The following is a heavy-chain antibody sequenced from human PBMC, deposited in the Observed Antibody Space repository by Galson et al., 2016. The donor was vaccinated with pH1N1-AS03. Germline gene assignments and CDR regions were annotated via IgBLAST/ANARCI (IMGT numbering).Heavy chain of an antibody. CDR2: INPRDSDI. J-gene: IGHJ4*02. CDR1: GNRFSENW. CDR3: VRLSPHLELRSYFDP. D-gene: IGHD1-7*01. V-gene: IGHV5-51*01. Sequence: QSGAEVKKPGESLKISCKVSGNRFSENWIAWVRQTPGKGLEWMGVINPRDSDIRYSPSFQGQVTISADQSIATAYVQWTSLRASDTAIYYCVRLSPHLELRSYFDPWGQGTPVIVSS.